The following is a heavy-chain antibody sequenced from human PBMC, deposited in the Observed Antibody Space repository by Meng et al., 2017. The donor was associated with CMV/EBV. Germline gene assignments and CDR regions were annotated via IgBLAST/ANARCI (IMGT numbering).Heavy chain of an antibody. CDR1: GFTFTSSA. J-gene: IGHJ4*02. Sequence: SVKVSCKASGFTFTSSAVQWVRQARGQRLEWIGWIVVGSGNTNYAQKFQERVTITRDMSTSTAYMELSRLRSDDTAVYYCSRDRRTENYMAYYYDSSGGIDYWGQGTLVTVSS. V-gene: IGHV1-58*01. D-gene: IGHD3-22*01. CDR2: IVVGSGNT. CDR3: SRDRRTENYMAYYYDSSGGIDY.